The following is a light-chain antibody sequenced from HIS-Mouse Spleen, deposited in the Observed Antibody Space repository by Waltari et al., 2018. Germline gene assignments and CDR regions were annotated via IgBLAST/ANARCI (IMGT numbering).Light chain of an antibody. Sequence: SYVLTQPPSVSVAPGKTARITCGGNNIGSKSVHWYQQKPGQAPVLVVYDDSDRPSGIPGRFSGPSSGTMATLTISGAQVEDEADYYCYSTDSSGNHRVFGGGTKLTVL. CDR2: DDS. J-gene: IGLJ2*01. CDR3: YSTDSSGNHRV. V-gene: IGLV3-21*01. CDR1: NIGSKS.